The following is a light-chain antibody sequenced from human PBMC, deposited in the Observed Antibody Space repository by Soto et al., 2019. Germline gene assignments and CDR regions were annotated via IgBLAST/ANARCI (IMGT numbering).Light chain of an antibody. CDR2: DTS. CDR3: QQRRDCPLT. CDR1: QSLGYY. V-gene: IGKV3-11*01. J-gene: IGKJ4*01. Sequence: EIVLTQSPATLSLSPGERATLSCRASQSLGYYLAWFQQKHGQAPRLLIYDTSNRASGIPDRFSGSGSGTDFTLPISSLDPEDFAVYYCQQRRDCPLTFGGGTKVEIK.